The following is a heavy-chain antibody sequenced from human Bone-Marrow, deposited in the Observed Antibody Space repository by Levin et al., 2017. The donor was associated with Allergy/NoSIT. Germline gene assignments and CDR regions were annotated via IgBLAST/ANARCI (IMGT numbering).Heavy chain of an antibody. CDR1: GGSISSYY. J-gene: IGHJ5*02. V-gene: IGHV4-59*01. CDR3: ARFLSTGGVIVRGWFDP. D-gene: IGHD3-16*02. CDR2: IYYSGST. Sequence: SQTLSLTCTVSGGSISSYYWSWIRQPPGKGLEWIGYIYYSGSTNYNPSLKSRVTISVDTSKNQFSLKLSSVTAADTAVYYCARFLSTGGVIVRGWFDPWGQGTLVTVSS.